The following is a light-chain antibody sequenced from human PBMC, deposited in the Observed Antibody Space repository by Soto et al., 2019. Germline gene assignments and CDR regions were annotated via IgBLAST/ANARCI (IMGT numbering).Light chain of an antibody. CDR2: DAS. Sequence: EILLTQSPDTLSVSPGESATLSCRASQSVSRYLAWYQQKPGQTPRLLIYDASNRAAGIPARFSGSGSGTDFTLTISSLENEDFAVYYCQQRSNWTLTFGGGTKVDIK. CDR1: QSVSRY. CDR3: QQRSNWTLT. V-gene: IGKV3-11*01. J-gene: IGKJ4*01.